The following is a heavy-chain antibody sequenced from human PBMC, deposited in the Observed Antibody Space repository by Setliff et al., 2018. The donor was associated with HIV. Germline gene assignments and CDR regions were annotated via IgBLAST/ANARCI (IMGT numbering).Heavy chain of an antibody. CDR2: TYYRSKWYN. CDR3: ARANHGIAVAGKHYYYYYYMDV. D-gene: IGHD6-19*01. V-gene: IGHV6-1*01. Sequence: SQTLSLTCAISGDSVSSNSAAWNWIRQSPSRDLEWLGRTYYRSKWYNDYAVSVKSRITINPDTSKNQFSLQLNSVTPEDTAVYYCARANHGIAVAGKHYYYYYYMDVWGKGTTVTVSS. J-gene: IGHJ6*03. CDR1: GDSVSSNSAA.